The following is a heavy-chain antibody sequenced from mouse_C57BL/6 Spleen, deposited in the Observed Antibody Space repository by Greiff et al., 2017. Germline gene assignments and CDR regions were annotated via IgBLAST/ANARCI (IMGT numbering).Heavy chain of an antibody. Sequence: QVQLQQSGAELVRPGASVKMSCKASGYTFTSYNMHWVKQTPRQGLEWIGAIYPGNGDTSYNQKFKGKAPLTVDKSTSTAYMQISSLTSEDSAIYYCASTDYYAKDYWGQGTSVTVSS. CDR1: GYTFTSYN. CDR2: IYPGNGDT. CDR3: ASTDYYAKDY. V-gene: IGHV1-12*01. D-gene: IGHD1-1*01. J-gene: IGHJ4*01.